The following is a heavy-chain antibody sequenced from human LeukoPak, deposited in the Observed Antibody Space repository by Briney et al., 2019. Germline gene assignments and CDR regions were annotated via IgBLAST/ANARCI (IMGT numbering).Heavy chain of an antibody. Sequence: GGSLRLSCAASGFAFSSYEMNWVRQAPGKGLEWVSYISSGSTIYDADSVKGRFTISRDNAKNSLYLQMNSLRAEDTAVYYCARESIAVAGAPFDYWAQGTLVTVSS. J-gene: IGHJ4*02. CDR3: ARESIAVAGAPFDY. CDR1: GFAFSSYE. CDR2: ISSGSTI. D-gene: IGHD6-19*01. V-gene: IGHV3-48*03.